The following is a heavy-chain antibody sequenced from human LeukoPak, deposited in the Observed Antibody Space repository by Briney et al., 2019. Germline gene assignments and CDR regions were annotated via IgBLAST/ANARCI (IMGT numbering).Heavy chain of an antibody. J-gene: IGHJ4*02. V-gene: IGHV4-39*07. D-gene: IGHD3-10*01. CDR1: GGSISSSSYY. CDR3: ARELRGEYLDY. Sequence: SETLSLTCTVSGGSISSSSYYWGWIRQPPGKGLEWIGSIYYSGSTYYNPSLKSRVTISVDTSKNQFSLKLSSVTAADTAVYYCARELRGEYLDYWGQGTLVTVSS. CDR2: IYYSGST.